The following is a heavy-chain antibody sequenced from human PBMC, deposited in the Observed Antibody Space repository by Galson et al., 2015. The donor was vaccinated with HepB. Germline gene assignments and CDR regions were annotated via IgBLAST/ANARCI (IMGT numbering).Heavy chain of an antibody. CDR3: ARDVGNRTDMGHYYYAMDV. CDR1: GFSFSRYG. J-gene: IGHJ6*02. Sequence: SLRLSCAASGFSFSRYGIHWVRQAPGKGLEWVAVIWYNGDNKYYGDSVKGRFTISRDNSKNTLYLQMNSLRAEDTAIYYCARDVGNRTDMGHYYYAMDVWGQGTTVTVSS. CDR2: IWYNGDNK. V-gene: IGHV3-33*01. D-gene: IGHD4-23*01.